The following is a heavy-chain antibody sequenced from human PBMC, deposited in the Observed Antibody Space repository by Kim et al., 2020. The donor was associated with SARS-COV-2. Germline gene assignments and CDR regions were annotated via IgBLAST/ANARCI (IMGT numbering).Heavy chain of an antibody. CDR1: GFTFSSYG. D-gene: IGHD6-13*01. V-gene: IGHV3-30*18. CDR2: ISYDGSNK. J-gene: IGHJ6*03. Sequence: GGSLRLSCAASGFTFSSYGMHWVRQAPGKGLEWVAVISYDGSNKYYADSVKGRFTISRDNSKNTLYLQMNSLRAEDTAVYYCAKSGIAAAGSYYYYMDVWGKGTTVTVSS. CDR3: AKSGIAAAGSYYYYMDV.